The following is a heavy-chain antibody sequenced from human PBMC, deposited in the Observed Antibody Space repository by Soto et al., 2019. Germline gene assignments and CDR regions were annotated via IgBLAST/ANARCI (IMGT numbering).Heavy chain of an antibody. J-gene: IGHJ5*02. CDR3: AHRVVVVPAANNWFDP. CDR1: GFSLSTSGMW. D-gene: IGHD2-2*01. V-gene: IGHV2-70*12. CDR2: IDWDDDK. Sequence: ESGPTLVNPTQTLTLTCTFSGFSLSTSGMWVSWIREPPGKALEWLARIDWDDDKYYSTSLKTRLTISKDTSKNQVVLTMTNMDPVDTATYYCAHRVVVVPAANNWFDPWGQGTLVTVSS.